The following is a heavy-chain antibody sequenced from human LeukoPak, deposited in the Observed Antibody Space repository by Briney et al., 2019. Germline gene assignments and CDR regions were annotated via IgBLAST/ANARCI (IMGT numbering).Heavy chain of an antibody. Sequence: PSETLSLTCTVSGGSISSYYWSRIRQPPGKGLEWIGYIYYSGSTNYNPSLKSRVTISVDTSKNQFSLKLSSVTAADTAVYYCARDFGSSGWYYFDYWGQGTLVTVSS. CDR1: GGSISSYY. J-gene: IGHJ4*02. CDR2: IYYSGST. V-gene: IGHV4-59*01. CDR3: ARDFGSSGWYYFDY. D-gene: IGHD6-19*01.